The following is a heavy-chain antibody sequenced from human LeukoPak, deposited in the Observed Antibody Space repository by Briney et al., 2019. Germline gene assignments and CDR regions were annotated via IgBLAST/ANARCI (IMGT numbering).Heavy chain of an antibody. V-gene: IGHV3-7*03. CDR2: IKQDGSEK. CDR3: AYDPDMVWGGNFDY. Sequence: GGSLRLSCAASGFTFSSDWMNWVRQAPGKGLEWVANIKQDGSEKYYVDSVKGRFTISRDNAKNSLYLQMNRLRAQGTAVYYGAYDPDMVWGGNFDYWGQGNLVTVFS. D-gene: IGHD3-10*01. CDR1: GFTFSSDW. J-gene: IGHJ4*02.